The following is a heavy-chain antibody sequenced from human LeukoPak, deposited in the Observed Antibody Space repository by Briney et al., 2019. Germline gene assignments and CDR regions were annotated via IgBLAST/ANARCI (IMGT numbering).Heavy chain of an antibody. CDR3: ASSGTASRGAMDV. V-gene: IGHV3-66*01. CDR2: MYSGGST. Sequence: GGSLRLSCAASGLTGSSNFMTWVRQAPGKGLEWVSAMYSGGSTFYADSVRGRFNISRDNSKKTMFLQMSSLRVEDAVVYYCASSGTASRGAMDVWGQGTTVTVSS. CDR1: GLTGSSNF. J-gene: IGHJ6*02. D-gene: IGHD1-1*01.